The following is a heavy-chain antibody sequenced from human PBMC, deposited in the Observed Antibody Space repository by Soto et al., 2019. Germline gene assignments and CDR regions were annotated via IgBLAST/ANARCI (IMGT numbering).Heavy chain of an antibody. D-gene: IGHD1-1*01. J-gene: IGHJ3*02. CDR1: GFAFRDYP. CDR2: ISGSGAGT. V-gene: IGHV3-23*01. CDR3: AKDLDALPEGRQAAFDI. Sequence: PGGSLRLSCAASGFAFRDYPMSWVRQAPGKGLEWVSGISGSGAGTYYADSVKGRITISRDNSKNTVYLQMNSLRGEDTAIYYCAKDLDALPEGRQAAFDIWGKGTVVTIAS.